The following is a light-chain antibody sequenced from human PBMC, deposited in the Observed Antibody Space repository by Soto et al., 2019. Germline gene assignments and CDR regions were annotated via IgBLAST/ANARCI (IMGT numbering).Light chain of an antibody. CDR1: QSIRRY. Sequence: DIQMTQSPASLSASVGDRITITCRASQSIRRYLNWYQQKPGKAPKLLISGTSSLQSGVPSRFSGSGFGTDFTLTINSLQPVDFGTYYCQQSYSGPPTFGQGTKVEIK. V-gene: IGKV1-39*01. CDR2: GTS. CDR3: QQSYSGPPT. J-gene: IGKJ1*01.